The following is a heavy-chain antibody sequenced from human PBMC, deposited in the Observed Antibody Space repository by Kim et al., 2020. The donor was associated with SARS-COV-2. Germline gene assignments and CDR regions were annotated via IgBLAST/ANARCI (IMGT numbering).Heavy chain of an antibody. V-gene: IGHV4-34*01. CDR3: ARAEYSSGWYGQKYYFDY. CDR1: GGSFSGYY. D-gene: IGHD6-19*01. J-gene: IGHJ4*01. CDR2: INHSGST. Sequence: SETLSLTCAVYGGSFSGYYWSWIRQPPGKGLEWIGEINHSGSTNYNPSLKSRVTISVDTSKNQFSLKLSSVTAADTAVYYCARAEYSSGWYGQKYYFDY.